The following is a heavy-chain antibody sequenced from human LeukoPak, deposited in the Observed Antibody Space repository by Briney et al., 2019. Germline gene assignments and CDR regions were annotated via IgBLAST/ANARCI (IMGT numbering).Heavy chain of an antibody. CDR1: GGSISNYY. CDR3: ARGMVGSD. D-gene: IGHD2-8*01. CDR2: IYSSGST. V-gene: IGHV4-59*01. Sequence: PSETLSLTCTVSGGSISNYYWSWIRQPPGKGLEWIGYIYSSGSTNYNPSLKSRVTMSVDTSKNQFSLKLSTVTAADTAVYYCARGMVGSDWGQGTLVTVSP. J-gene: IGHJ4*02.